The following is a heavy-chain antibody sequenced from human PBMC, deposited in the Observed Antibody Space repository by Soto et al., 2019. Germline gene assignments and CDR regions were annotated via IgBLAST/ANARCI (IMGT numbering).Heavy chain of an antibody. V-gene: IGHV3-9*01. Sequence: EVQLVESGGGLVQPGRSLRLSCAASRFTFDDYAMHWVRQAPGKGLEWVSGISWNSGSIGYADSVKGRFTISRDNAKNSLYLQMNSLRAEDTALYYCAKDPNYDFWSGLFDPWGQGTLVTVSS. CDR2: ISWNSGSI. D-gene: IGHD3-3*01. CDR1: RFTFDDYA. J-gene: IGHJ5*02. CDR3: AKDPNYDFWSGLFDP.